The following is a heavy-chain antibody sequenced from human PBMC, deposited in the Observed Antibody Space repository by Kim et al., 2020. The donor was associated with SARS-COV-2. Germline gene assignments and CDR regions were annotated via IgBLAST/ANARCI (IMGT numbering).Heavy chain of an antibody. V-gene: IGHV4-59*13. Sequence: SETLSLTCTVSGGSISSYYWSWIRQPPGKGLEWIGDIYYSGSTNYNPSLKSRVTISVDTSKNQFSLKLSSVTAADTAVYYCARDLAVRGVDYWGQGTLVTVSS. CDR2: IYYSGST. J-gene: IGHJ4*02. D-gene: IGHD3-10*01. CDR1: GGSISSYY. CDR3: ARDLAVRGVDY.